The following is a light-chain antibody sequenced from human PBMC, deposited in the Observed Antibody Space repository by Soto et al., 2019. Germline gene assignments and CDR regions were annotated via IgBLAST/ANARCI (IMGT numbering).Light chain of an antibody. V-gene: IGKV1-6*01. CDR3: LQDYNYPWT. CDR2: AAS. CDR1: LGIRHD. Sequence: AIQMTQSPSSLSASVGDRVTITCRASLGIRHDLGWYQQKPGKAPKLLIYAASSLQSGVPSRFSGSGSVTDFTLTISSLQPDDFATYYCLQDYNYPWTFGKGTKVEIK. J-gene: IGKJ1*01.